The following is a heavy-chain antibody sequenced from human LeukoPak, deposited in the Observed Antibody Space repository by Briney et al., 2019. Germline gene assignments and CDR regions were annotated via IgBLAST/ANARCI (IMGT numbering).Heavy chain of an antibody. V-gene: IGHV4-4*07. Sequence: SETLSLTCTVSGGSISSYYWSWIRQPAGKGLEWIGRIYTSGSTNYNPSLKSRVTMSVDTSKNQFSLKLSSVTAVDTAVDYCARDETPFGVVNIPDFQHWGQGTLVTVSS. CDR1: GGSISSYY. J-gene: IGHJ1*01. CDR2: IYTSGST. CDR3: ARDETPFGVVNIPDFQH. D-gene: IGHD3-3*01.